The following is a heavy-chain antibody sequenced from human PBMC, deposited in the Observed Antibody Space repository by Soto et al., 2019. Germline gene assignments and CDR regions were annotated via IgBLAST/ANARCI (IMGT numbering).Heavy chain of an antibody. CDR1: GFTFSSYG. CDR2: ISYDGSDK. V-gene: IGHV3-30*03. CDR3: CAGQYCSDY. Sequence: QVQLVESGGGVVQPGRSLRLSCAASGFTFSSYGMHWVRQAPGKGLEWVALISYDGSDKYYADSVKGRFTISRDNSKNKQYLQMNSLRVGDTAVYYCCAGQYCSDYWGQGTLVTVSS. J-gene: IGHJ4*02. D-gene: IGHD6-13*01.